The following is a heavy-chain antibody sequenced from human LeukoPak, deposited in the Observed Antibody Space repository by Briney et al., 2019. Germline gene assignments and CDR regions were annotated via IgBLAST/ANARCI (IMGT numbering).Heavy chain of an antibody. D-gene: IGHD2/OR15-2a*01. CDR2: INPSGSP. J-gene: IGHJ6*03. Sequence: SETLSLTCAVYGDSLSRYYWSWTRQPPGKGLEWLGEINPSGSPDYNPSLKSRATISLDTSKNQFSLRLACVTAADTALYYCASVRHDPLEYYYYIDVWATGTTVTVSS. V-gene: IGHV4-34*01. CDR3: ASVRHDPLEYYYYIDV. CDR1: GDSLSRYY.